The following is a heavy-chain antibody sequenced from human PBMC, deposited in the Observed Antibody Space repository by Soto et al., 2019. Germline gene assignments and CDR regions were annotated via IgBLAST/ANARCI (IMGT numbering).Heavy chain of an antibody. J-gene: IGHJ4*02. D-gene: IGHD2-21*02. Sequence: QVQLVESGGGVVQPGRSLRLSCSASGFIFSDYGFQWVRQAPGKGLEWLTLINFDGTKKKFAESVRGRFTISRDNSNKTLFLQMNSLRGDETAVYYCARGGAGVVTAIDSWGQGTLVTVSS. CDR1: GFIFSDYG. V-gene: IGHV3-33*01. CDR2: INFDGTKK. CDR3: ARGGAGVVTAIDS.